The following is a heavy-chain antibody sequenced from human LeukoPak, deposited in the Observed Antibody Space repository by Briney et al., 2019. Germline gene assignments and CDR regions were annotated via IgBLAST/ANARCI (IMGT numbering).Heavy chain of an antibody. CDR2: ISYDGSNK. D-gene: IGHD3-10*01. J-gene: IGHJ6*02. Sequence: GGSLRLSCAASGFTFSSYDMHWVRQAPGKGLEWVAVISYDGSNKYYADSVKGRFTISRDNAKNSLYLDMNSLRAEDTAVYYCARPGAVRGDSYYPMDVWGQGTTVTVSS. V-gene: IGHV3-30-3*01. CDR3: ARPGAVRGDSYYPMDV. CDR1: GFTFSSYD.